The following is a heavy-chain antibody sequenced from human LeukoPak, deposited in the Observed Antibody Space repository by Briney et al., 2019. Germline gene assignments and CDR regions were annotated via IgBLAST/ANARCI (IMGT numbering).Heavy chain of an antibody. V-gene: IGHV3-43*01. Sequence: PGGSLRLSCAASGFNFDDYTMHWVRQAPGKGLEWVSLVAWDGGGTFFADSEKGRFTVSRDNSKNSLSLYMNSLTTEDTALYYCVRGHGYNLEDYFDNWGQGALVTVSS. J-gene: IGHJ4*02. CDR3: VRGHGYNLEDYFDN. CDR2: VAWDGGGT. D-gene: IGHD5-24*01. CDR1: GFNFDDYT.